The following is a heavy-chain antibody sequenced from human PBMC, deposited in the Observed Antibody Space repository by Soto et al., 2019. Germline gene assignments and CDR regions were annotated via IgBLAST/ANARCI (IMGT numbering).Heavy chain of an antibody. CDR1: GFSLSASGMR. D-gene: IGHD6-19*01. V-gene: IGHV2-70*04. Sequence: GSGPTLVNPTQTLTLTCTFSGFSLSASGMRVSWIRQPPGKALEWLARIDWDDDKFYSTSLKTRLTISKDTSKNQVVLTMTNIDPVDTATYYCAQMAATFDYWGQGTLVTVSS. CDR2: IDWDDDK. J-gene: IGHJ4*02. CDR3: AQMAATFDY.